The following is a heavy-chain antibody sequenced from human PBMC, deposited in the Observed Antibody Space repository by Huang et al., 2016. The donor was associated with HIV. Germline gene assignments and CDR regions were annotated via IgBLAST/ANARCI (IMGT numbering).Heavy chain of an antibody. D-gene: IGHD3-10*01. CDR2: VNRKGGAT. Sequence: QVQLVQSGAEVKKPGASVKVSCRTSGYIFTDYYIHWVRQAHGQGLEWMGWVNRKGGATNQAQRVKGRLHMTTDTSTSAVYMELANLRSDDTAVYYCARAVVRGLIIRFDPWGQGTLVTVSS. CDR1: GYIFTDYY. CDR3: ARAVVRGLIIRFDP. V-gene: IGHV1-2*02. J-gene: IGHJ5*02.